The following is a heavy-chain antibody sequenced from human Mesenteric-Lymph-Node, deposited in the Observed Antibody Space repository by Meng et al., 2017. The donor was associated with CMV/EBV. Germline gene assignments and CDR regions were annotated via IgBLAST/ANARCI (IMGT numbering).Heavy chain of an antibody. V-gene: IGHV4-34*01. J-gene: IGHJ4*02. CDR3: VRGHTSGWYTGGFDY. CDR1: GGFCSGYY. D-gene: IGHD6-13*01. CDR2: INHSGRA. Sequence: VYGGFCSGYYWNWIRQPQGKGLEWIGEINHSGRANYNPSLKSRVTMSVDTSKNQFSLRLNSVTAADTAVYYCVRGHTSGWYTGGFDYWGQGTLVTVSS.